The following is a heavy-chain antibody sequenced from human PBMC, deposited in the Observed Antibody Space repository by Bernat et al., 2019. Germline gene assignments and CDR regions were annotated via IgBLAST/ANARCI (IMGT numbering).Heavy chain of an antibody. Sequence: QVQLVQSGAEVKKPGASVKVSCKASGYTFTSYYMHWVRQAPGQGLEWMGIINPSGGSTSYAKKFQGRVPMTRDTSTSTVYMELSSLGSEDTAVYSWARGPLRFLEWPPPYYTDVWGKGTTVTVSS. CDR1: GYTFTSYY. J-gene: IGHJ6*03. CDR2: INPSGGST. CDR3: ARGPLRFLEWPPPYYTDV. V-gene: IGHV1-46*01. D-gene: IGHD3-3*01.